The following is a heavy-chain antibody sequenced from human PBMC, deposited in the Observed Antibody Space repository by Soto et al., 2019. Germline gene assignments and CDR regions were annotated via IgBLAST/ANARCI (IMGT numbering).Heavy chain of an antibody. CDR3: ARVDVVVAADAFDI. D-gene: IGHD2-15*01. V-gene: IGHV3-33*01. CDR1: EFTFSNFG. Sequence: QVQLVESGGGVVQPGRSLRLSRAASEFTFSNFGMHWVRQAPGKGLEWVAVIYYDGSNEYYADSVKGRFTISRDNSKNTLYLQMNSLRAEDKAVYYCARVDVVVAADAFDIWGQGTMVTVSS. CDR2: IYYDGSNE. J-gene: IGHJ3*02.